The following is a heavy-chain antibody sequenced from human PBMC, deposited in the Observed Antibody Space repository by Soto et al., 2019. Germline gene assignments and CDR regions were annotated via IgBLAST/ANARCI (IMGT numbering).Heavy chain of an antibody. J-gene: IGHJ5*02. Sequence: QVQLQESGPGLVKPSQTLSLTCTVSGGSISSGGFHWSWIRQHPGYGLEWIGYIYYSGTTYCNPYLKSRVTISVDTAKNQFALKLSSVTAADTAMYDCARGRNWFDPWGQGTLVTVSS. CDR1: GGSISSGGFH. V-gene: IGHV4-31*03. CDR2: IYYSGTT. CDR3: ARGRNWFDP.